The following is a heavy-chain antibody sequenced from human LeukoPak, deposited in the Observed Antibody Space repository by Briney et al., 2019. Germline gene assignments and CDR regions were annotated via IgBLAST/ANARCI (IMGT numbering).Heavy chain of an antibody. J-gene: IGHJ4*02. D-gene: IGHD3-22*01. CDR3: AKSYYYDSSGYYPFDY. Sequence: GGSLRLSCAASGFTFSSYSMNWVRQAPGKGLEWVSSISSRSTYIYHADSVKGRFTISRDNSKNTLYLQMNSLRAEDTAVYYCAKSYYYDSSGYYPFDYWGQGTLVTVSS. CDR1: GFTFSSYS. CDR2: ISSRSTYI. V-gene: IGHV3-21*04.